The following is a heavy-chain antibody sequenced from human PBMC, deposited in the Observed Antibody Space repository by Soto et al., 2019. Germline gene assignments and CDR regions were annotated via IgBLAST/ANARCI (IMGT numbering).Heavy chain of an antibody. J-gene: IGHJ4*02. V-gene: IGHV3-7*01. CDR3: SRSLVS. CDR2: INPDGSEK. CDR1: EFPFSSAW. Sequence: PGGSLRLSCAASEFPFSSAWMDWVRQAPGKGLEWVANINPDGSEKNYVDSVKGRFTISRDNAKNSLYLQINSLTAEDSALYFCSRSLVSWGQGTRVTVSS.